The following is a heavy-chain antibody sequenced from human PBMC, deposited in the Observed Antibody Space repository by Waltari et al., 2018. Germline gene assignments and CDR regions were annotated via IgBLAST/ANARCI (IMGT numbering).Heavy chain of an antibody. CDR2: SNRNRGGK. D-gene: IGHD2-15*01. V-gene: IGHV1-2*06. CDR3: ARGDPSNHHHSYSGA. Sequence: QVQLVQSGAEVKKPGASVKVSCKASGYTFTGYYMHWVRQAPGQGLEWMGRSNRNRGGKNYAQKFQGRFTRTRDTAISTAYVELGRLRSDDTAVYYCARGDPSNHHHSYSGAWGQGTLVTVSS. J-gene: IGHJ5*02. CDR1: GYTFTGYY.